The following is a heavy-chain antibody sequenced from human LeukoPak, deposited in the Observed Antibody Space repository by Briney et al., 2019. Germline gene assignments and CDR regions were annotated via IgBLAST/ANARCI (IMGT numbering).Heavy chain of an antibody. V-gene: IGHV3-74*01. CDR3: ARPHSSGWWYFDG. CDR1: GFTFSSHW. J-gene: IGHJ4*02. Sequence: GSLRLSCAASGFTFSSHWMHWVRQAPGKGLVGVSCINSDGSSTTYADSVKGRFTISRDNTKNTLYLQMSSLRAEDTAVYYCARPHSSGWWYFDGWGQGTLVTVSS. CDR2: INSDGSST. D-gene: IGHD6-19*01.